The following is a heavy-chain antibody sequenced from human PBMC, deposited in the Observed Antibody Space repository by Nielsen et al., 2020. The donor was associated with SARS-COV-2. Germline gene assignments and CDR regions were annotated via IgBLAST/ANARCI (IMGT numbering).Heavy chain of an antibody. Sequence: GESLKISCKTSGYTFTTYWIGWVRQMPGKGLEWMGINYPGDSDTRYSPSFQGQVTISADESISTTYLQWSSLKASDTAMYYCAREGRDDSGTERHGMDVWGRGTTVTVSS. CDR3: AREGRDDSGTERHGMDV. CDR2: NYPGDSDT. D-gene: IGHD3-10*01. J-gene: IGHJ6*02. CDR1: GYTFTTYW. V-gene: IGHV5-51*01.